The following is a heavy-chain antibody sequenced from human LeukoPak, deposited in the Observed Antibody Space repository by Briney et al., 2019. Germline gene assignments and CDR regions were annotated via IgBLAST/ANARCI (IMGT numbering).Heavy chain of an antibody. J-gene: IGHJ4*02. Sequence: TALETLSLTCTVSGASTASHYWTWLRRPPGKELEGIAYMFDTVSTKSNPSLKSRLTLSVDTSKKQLSLRLSSVTAADTAVYYCATIKRGSTYGYFDFWGQGIKVTVSS. D-gene: IGHD5-18*01. CDR1: GASTASHY. V-gene: IGHV4-59*11. CDR3: ATIKRGSTYGYFDF. CDR2: MFDTVST.